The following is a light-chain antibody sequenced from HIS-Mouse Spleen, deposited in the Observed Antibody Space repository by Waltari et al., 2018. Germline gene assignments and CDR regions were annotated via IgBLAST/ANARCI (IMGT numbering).Light chain of an antibody. CDR3: AAWDDSLSGHVV. Sequence: QSALTQPRSVSGSPGQSVTISCTGTRSDVGGYNYVSWYQQHPGKAPKLMIYDVSKRPSGVPDRFSGSKSGNTASLAISGLRSEDEADYYCAAWDDSLSGHVVFGGGTKLTVL. J-gene: IGLJ2*01. CDR1: RSDVGGYNY. V-gene: IGLV2-11*01. CDR2: DVS.